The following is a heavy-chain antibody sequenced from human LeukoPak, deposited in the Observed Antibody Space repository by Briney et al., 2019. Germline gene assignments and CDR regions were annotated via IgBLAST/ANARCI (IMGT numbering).Heavy chain of an antibody. V-gene: IGHV4-4*02. D-gene: IGHD3-10*01. CDR3: AQITWGKEDVFDT. Sequence: SGALSLTCAVSGAAINSTYWWTWVRQPPGKGREWIGEISHSGSANYNPSLTSRVTMSLDKSNNHFSLLLNSVTAADTAVYSWAQITWGKEDVFDTWGQGTLVTVSS. CDR1: GAAINSTYW. CDR2: ISHSGSA. J-gene: IGHJ3*02.